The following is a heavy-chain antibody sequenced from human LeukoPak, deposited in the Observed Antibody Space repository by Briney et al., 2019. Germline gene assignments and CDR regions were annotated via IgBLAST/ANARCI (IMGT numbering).Heavy chain of an antibody. V-gene: IGHV3-33*08. D-gene: IGHD2-15*01. CDR1: GFTFSSYA. Sequence: GGSLRLSCAASGFTFSSYAMSWVRQAPGKGLEWVAVIWYDGRNKYYGDSAKGRFTISRETSKNMVYLQMNSLRDEDTAVYYCVRDLAVVAAPEAFNIWGQGTMVTASS. CDR3: VRDLAVVAAPEAFNI. CDR2: IWYDGRNK. J-gene: IGHJ3*02.